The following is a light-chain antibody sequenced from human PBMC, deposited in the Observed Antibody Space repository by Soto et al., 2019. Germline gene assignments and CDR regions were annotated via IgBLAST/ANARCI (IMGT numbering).Light chain of an antibody. J-gene: IGLJ2*01. CDR3: SSYTSGSTKYVV. CDR1: SSDVGGYNY. Sequence: QSALTQPASVSGSPGQSITISCTGTSSDVGGYNYVSWYQQHPGKAPKLMIYDVSNRPSGVSNRFSGSKSGNTASLTISGPRAEDEADSYCSSYTSGSTKYVVFGGGTKLTVL. V-gene: IGLV2-14*01. CDR2: DVS.